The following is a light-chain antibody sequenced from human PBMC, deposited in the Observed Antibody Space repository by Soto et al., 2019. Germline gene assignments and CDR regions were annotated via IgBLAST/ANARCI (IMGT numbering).Light chain of an antibody. CDR3: CSYAGSYTM. CDR1: SSDVGGYNY. CDR2: DVS. V-gene: IGLV2-11*01. Sequence: QSALTQPRSVSGSPGQSVTICCTGTSSDVGGYNYVSWYQQHPGKVPKLMIYDVSKRPSGVPDRFSGSKSGNTASLIISGLQAEDEADFYCCSYAGSYTMFGGGTKLTVL. J-gene: IGLJ3*02.